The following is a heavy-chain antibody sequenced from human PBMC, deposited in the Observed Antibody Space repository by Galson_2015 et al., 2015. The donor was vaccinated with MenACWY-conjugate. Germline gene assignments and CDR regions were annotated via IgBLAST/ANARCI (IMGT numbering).Heavy chain of an antibody. V-gene: IGHV4-59*08. CDR1: GDSSSSYY. CDR2: VNYSGSS. J-gene: IGHJ5*01. CDR3: ARGGWGLLPQNCFDF. D-gene: IGHD3-22*01. Sequence: ETLSLTCTVSGDSSSSYYWSWIRQPPGKGLEWIGCVNYSGSSDYNPSLKSRVTISADRSRYQFSLKLDSVTAADTAVYYCARGGWGLLPQNCFDFWGQGTPVTVSS.